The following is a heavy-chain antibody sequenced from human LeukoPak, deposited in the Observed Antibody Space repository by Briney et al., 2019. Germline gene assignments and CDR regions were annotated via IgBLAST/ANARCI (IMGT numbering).Heavy chain of an antibody. CDR2: IYYSGST. V-gene: IGHV4-30-4*01. CDR1: GGSISSGEYH. CDR3: ASESEGWFDP. Sequence: PSQTLSLTCTVSGGSISSGEYHWTWIRQPPGKGLEWIGNIYYSGSTYYKSSLKGRITISVDTSKNQFSLKLSSVTAADTAVYYCASESEGWFDPWGQGTLVTVSS. J-gene: IGHJ5*02.